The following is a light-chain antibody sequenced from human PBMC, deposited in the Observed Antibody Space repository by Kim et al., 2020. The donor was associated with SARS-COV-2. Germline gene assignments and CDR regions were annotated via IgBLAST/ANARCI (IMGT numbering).Light chain of an antibody. J-gene: IGKJ1*01. V-gene: IGKV1-5*03. Sequence: DIQMTQSPSTLSASVGDRVTITCRASQSIDTWLAWFQQRPGKAPKLLIYQASTLESGVPSRFSGSGSGTEFTLTISSLQPDDFATYFCQQYNTYSGTFGQGTKVYIK. CDR3: QQYNTYSGT. CDR1: QSIDTW. CDR2: QAS.